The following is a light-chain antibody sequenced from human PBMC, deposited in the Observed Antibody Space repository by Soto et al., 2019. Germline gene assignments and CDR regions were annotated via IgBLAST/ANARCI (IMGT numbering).Light chain of an antibody. CDR1: HDIRDH. CDR3: DPYDKYAQP. Sequence: IQMTQSPSSLSASVGDRVTLTCQASHDIRDHLHWYQQKPGKPPKLLIYDASNLQTGVPSRFSGSGSGTDFTFTISSVQSGDSATYFCDPYDKYAQPFGDGTTVDIK. V-gene: IGKV1-33*01. J-gene: IGKJ3*01. CDR2: DAS.